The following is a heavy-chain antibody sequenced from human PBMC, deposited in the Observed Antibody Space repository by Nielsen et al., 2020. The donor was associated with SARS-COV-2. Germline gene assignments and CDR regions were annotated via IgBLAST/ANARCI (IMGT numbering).Heavy chain of an antibody. CDR1: GFTFSSYG. J-gene: IGHJ6*02. Sequence: GESLKISCAASGFTFSSYGMHWVRQAPGKGLEWVAVISYDGSNKYYADSVKGRFTISRDNSKNTLYLQMNSLRAEDMAVYYCARDHGDDEDYYYGMDVWGQGTTVTVSS. CDR3: ARDHGDDEDYYYGMDV. V-gene: IGHV3-30*03. D-gene: IGHD7-27*01. CDR2: ISYDGSNK.